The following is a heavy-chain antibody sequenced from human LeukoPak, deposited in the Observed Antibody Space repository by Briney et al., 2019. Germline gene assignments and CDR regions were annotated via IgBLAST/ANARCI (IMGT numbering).Heavy chain of an antibody. CDR2: IKQDGSEK. CDR3: ARSQSYYYGMDV. CDR1: GFTFTTYW. V-gene: IGHV3-7*01. J-gene: IGHJ6*02. Sequence: PGGSLRLSCAASGFTFTTYWMSWVRQAPGKGLEWMANIKQDGSEKYYVDSVKGRFTISRDNAKNSLYLQMNSLRAEDTAVYYCARSQSYYYGMDVWGQGTTVTVSS.